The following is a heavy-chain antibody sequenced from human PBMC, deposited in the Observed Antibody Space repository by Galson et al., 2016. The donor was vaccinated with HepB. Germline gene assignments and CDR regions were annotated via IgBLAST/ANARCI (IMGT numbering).Heavy chain of an antibody. D-gene: IGHD6-19*01. CDR2: IYYSGST. CDR1: GASVSIGSFY. CDR3: ARAGGWLQANYFDY. Sequence: SETLSLTCSVSGASVSIGSFYWSWIRQSPGKGLEWIGYIYYSGSTKYNPSLKSRVTISVDTSKNHFPLKLTSVTAADTAVYNCARAGGWLQANYFDYRGQET. J-gene: IGHJ4*02. V-gene: IGHV4-61*03.